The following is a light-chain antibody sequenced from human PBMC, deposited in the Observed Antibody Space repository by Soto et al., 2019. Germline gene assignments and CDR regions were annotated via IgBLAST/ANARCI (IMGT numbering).Light chain of an antibody. CDR1: INDIVAYKY. CDR2: EVS. J-gene: IGLJ1*01. V-gene: IGLV2-14*01. Sequence: QSLLTLPASVSGSPGQSVTISCTGSINDIVAYKYVSWYQQYPGKAPKLIIFEVSNRPSGVSNRFSGSKSGNTASLTIAGLQAEDEADYHCSSYTTGSTLYVFGGGTKV. CDR3: SSYTTGSTLYV.